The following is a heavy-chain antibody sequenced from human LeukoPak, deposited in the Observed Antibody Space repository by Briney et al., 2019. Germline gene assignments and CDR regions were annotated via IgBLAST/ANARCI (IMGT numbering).Heavy chain of an antibody. Sequence: NPSETLSLTCAVYGGSFSGYYWSWIRQPPGKGLEWIGEINHSGSTNYNLSLKSRVTISVDTSKNQFSLKLSSVTAADTAVYYCAGGRYYYGSGSVIRWGQGTLVTVSS. D-gene: IGHD3-10*01. CDR1: GGSFSGYY. J-gene: IGHJ4*02. CDR2: INHSGST. CDR3: AGGRYYYGSGSVIR. V-gene: IGHV4-34*01.